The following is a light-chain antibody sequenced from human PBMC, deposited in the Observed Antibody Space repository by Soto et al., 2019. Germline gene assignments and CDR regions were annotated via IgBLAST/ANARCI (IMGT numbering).Light chain of an antibody. V-gene: IGKV3-15*01. J-gene: IGKJ4*01. CDR2: GVS. Sequence: EIVMTQSPATLSVSPGERATLSCRASQSVSSNLAWYQQKPGQAPRLLIYGVSSRATGIPARFSGSGSGTEFTLTISSPQSEDFAVYYCQQYNNWPLTFGGGTKVEIK. CDR1: QSVSSN. CDR3: QQYNNWPLT.